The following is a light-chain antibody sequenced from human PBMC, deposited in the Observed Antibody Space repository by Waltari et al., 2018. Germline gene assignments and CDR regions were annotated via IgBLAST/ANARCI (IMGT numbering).Light chain of an antibody. J-gene: IGLJ3*02. V-gene: IGLV4-69*01. CDR3: QTGGQGTRV. Sequence: LVLTLSPSASASLGASVKLTCTLSSGHSTNVVAWLQQQPEKGPRFLMKVNSDGSHTKGDAIPVRCSGSSSAAERYLTVSSLESEDETDCYCQTGGQGTRVFGGGTKLTVL. CDR1: SGHSTNV. CDR2: VNSDGSH.